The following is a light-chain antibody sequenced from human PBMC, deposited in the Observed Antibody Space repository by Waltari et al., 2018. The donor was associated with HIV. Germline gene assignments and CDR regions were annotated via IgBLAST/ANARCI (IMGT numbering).Light chain of an antibody. CDR2: STN. CDR1: TGAVTSGNY. Sequence: QTVVTQEPSLPVSPGGTVTLTCASSTGAVTSGNYPNWFQQKPGHAPRALIYSTNKKHSWTPARFSGPLLGGKAALTLSGVQPEDEAEYYCLLYYGGQGYVFGTGTKVTVL. CDR3: LLYYGGQGYV. J-gene: IGLJ1*01. V-gene: IGLV7-43*01.